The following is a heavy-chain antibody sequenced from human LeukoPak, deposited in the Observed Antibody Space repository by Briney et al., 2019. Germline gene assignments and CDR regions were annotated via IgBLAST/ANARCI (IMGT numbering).Heavy chain of an antibody. CDR3: AKELYHHGLFDWLFDY. Sequence: PGGSLRLSCAASGFTFSDYYMSWIRQAPGKGLEGVSYISSSGSTIYYADSVKGRFTISRDNAKNSLYLQMNSLRAEDTAVYYCAKELYHHGLFDWLFDYWGQGTLVTVSS. CDR1: GFTFSDYY. V-gene: IGHV3-11*04. J-gene: IGHJ4*02. CDR2: ISSSGSTI. D-gene: IGHD3-9*01.